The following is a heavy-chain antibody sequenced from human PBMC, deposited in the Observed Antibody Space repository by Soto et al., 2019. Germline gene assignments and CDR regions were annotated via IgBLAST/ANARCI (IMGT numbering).Heavy chain of an antibody. CDR2: VSSLEIS. CDR1: GVSLSSGDYY. CDR3: ARGRSVFWSGHFDD. D-gene: IGHD3-3*01. V-gene: IGHV4-30-4*01. J-gene: IGHJ4*02. Sequence: SETLSLTWTVSGVSLSSGDYYWSWVRQSPGMGLEWIGYVSSLEISYYNPSFQSRAHISSDTSKNQFSLKLSSVTAADTAVYYCARGRSVFWSGHFDDWGQGTLVTVSS.